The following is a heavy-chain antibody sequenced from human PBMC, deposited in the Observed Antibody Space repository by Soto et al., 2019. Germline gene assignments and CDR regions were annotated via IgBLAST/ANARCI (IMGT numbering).Heavy chain of an antibody. CDR1: GFTFNRYW. J-gene: IGHJ4*02. CDR3: ATDATYYHILTIAY. V-gene: IGHV3-7*01. D-gene: IGHD3-9*01. CDR2: IKEDGSEQ. Sequence: GGSLRLSCAASGFTFNRYWMSWVRQAPGKGLEWVANIKEDGSEQYYVDSVKGRFTISRDNAKNSLYLQMNNLRAEDTAIYYCATDATYYHILTIAYGGLGTLVTVSS.